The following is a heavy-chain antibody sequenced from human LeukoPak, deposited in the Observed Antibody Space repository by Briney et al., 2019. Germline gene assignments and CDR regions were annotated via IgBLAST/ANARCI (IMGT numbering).Heavy chain of an antibody. CDR1: GYSFTSSW. Sequence: GESLKISCKSSGYSFTSSWMHWVRQAPGKGLRWVSRNNTDGSSTNYADSVKGRFTISRDNAKNTVYLQMNSLRADDTAVYYCAAYDNSGYSKKYFQHWGQGTLVTVSS. CDR3: AAYDNSGYSKKYFQH. D-gene: IGHD3-22*01. J-gene: IGHJ1*01. CDR2: NNTDGSST. V-gene: IGHV3-74*01.